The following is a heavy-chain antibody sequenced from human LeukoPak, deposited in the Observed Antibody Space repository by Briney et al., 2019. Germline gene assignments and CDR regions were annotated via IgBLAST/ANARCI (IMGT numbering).Heavy chain of an antibody. J-gene: IGHJ4*02. Sequence: SETLSLTCTVSGGSISSGNYYWGWIRQPPGKGLEWIGSMYYSGSTYYNPSLKSRVTISVGTSKNQFSLKLRSVTAADTAVYYCARGGSYTMDKNYWGQGTLVTVSS. CDR3: ARGGSYTMDKNY. V-gene: IGHV4-39*07. D-gene: IGHD2-2*03. CDR1: GGSISSGNYY. CDR2: MYYSGST.